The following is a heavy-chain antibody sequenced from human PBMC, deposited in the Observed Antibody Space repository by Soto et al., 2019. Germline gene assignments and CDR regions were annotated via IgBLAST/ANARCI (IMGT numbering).Heavy chain of an antibody. Sequence: QVQLVQSGAEVKKPGSSVKVSCKASGDTFSTYTITWMRQAPGQGLEWMGGIIPRSATSKYAQKFQGRVTVTADESTSTVYMELSTLRPEDTAVYYCARQGLVLVPTTGNSDYYYYAMDVWGQGTTVTVSS. CDR3: ARQGLVLVPTTGNSDYYYYAMDV. D-gene: IGHD2-8*02. CDR1: GDTFSTYT. J-gene: IGHJ6*02. CDR2: IIPRSATS. V-gene: IGHV1-69*12.